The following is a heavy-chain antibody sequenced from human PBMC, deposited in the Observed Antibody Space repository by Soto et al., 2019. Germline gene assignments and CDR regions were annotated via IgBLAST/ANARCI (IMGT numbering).Heavy chain of an antibody. J-gene: IGHJ4*02. CDR1: GGSVSSGSYY. Sequence: SETLSLTCTVSGGSVSSGSYYWSWIRQPPGKGLEWIGYIYYSGSTNYNPFLKSRVTISVDTSKNQFSLKLSSVTAADTAVYYCARVGIVGATTDYWGQGTLVTVSS. CDR3: ARVGIVGATTDY. CDR2: IYYSGST. D-gene: IGHD1-26*01. V-gene: IGHV4-61*01.